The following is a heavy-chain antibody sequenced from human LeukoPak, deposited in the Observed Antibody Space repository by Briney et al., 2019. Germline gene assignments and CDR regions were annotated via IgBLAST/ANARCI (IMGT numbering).Heavy chain of an antibody. Sequence: PGGSLRLSCVASGFTFSRNVLHWVRQAPGKGLEWVATISYDGNNKFRADSVKGRFTISRDNSRNTVYLQMDSLRPEDTAVYHCAKGGIPTGPYYYFYYMDVWGNGTTVTVSS. CDR1: GFTFSRNV. D-gene: IGHD3/OR15-3a*01. CDR3: AKGGIPTGPYYYFYYMDV. V-gene: IGHV3-30*01. CDR2: ISYDGNNK. J-gene: IGHJ6*03.